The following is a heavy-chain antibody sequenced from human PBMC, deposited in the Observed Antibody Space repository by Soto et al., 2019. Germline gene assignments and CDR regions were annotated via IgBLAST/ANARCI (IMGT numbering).Heavy chain of an antibody. D-gene: IGHD3-22*01. CDR1: GFTFSSYA. CDR3: AKDPHYDSSGPVDY. CDR2: ISGSGGST. V-gene: IGHV3-23*01. J-gene: IGHJ4*02. Sequence: GGSLRLSCAASGFTFSSYAMSWVRQAPGKGLEWVSAISGSGGSTYYADSVKGRFTISRDNSKNTLYLQMNSLRAEDTAVYYCAKDPHYDSSGPVDYWGQGTLVTVSS.